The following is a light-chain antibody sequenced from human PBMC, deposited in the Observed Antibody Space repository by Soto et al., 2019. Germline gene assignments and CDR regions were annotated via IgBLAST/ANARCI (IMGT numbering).Light chain of an antibody. Sequence: DIQRPQSPSSVSASVGDRVTITCRASQCISGLLAWYQQKPGKAPKLLIAAASSLQIGVTSRFSCSGAGTDLTRTISSLQPEDFATYYCEQGKMFPLTFGGGNRVEIK. CDR2: AAS. CDR3: EQGKMFPLT. J-gene: IGKJ4*01. CDR1: QCISGL. V-gene: IGKV1-12*01.